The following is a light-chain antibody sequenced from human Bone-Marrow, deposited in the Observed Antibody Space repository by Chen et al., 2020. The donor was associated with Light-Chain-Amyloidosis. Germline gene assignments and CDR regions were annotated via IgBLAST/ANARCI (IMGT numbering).Light chain of an antibody. CDR2: DDS. CDR3: QVWDRSSDRPV. CDR1: NIGSTS. J-gene: IGLJ3*02. Sequence: SYVPTQPSSVSVAPGQTATIACGGNNIGSTSVYWYQQTPGQAPLLVVYDDSDRPSGIPERLSGSNSGNTATLTISRVEAGDEADYYCQVWDRSSDRPVFGGGTKLTVL. V-gene: IGLV3-21*02.